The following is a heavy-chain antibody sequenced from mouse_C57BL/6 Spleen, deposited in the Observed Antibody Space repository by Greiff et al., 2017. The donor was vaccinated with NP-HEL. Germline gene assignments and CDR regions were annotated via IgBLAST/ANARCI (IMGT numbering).Heavy chain of an antibody. CDR2: INPNNGGT. J-gene: IGHJ3*01. CDR1: GYTFTDYY. D-gene: IGHD2-5*01. CDR3: ARDSNYGGLFAY. Sequence: EVQLQQSGPELVKPGASVKISCKASGYTFTDYYMNWVKQSHGKSLEWIGDINPNNGGTSYNQKFKGKATLTVDKSSSTAYMELRSLTSEDSAVYYCARDSNYGGLFAYWGQGTLVTVSA. V-gene: IGHV1-26*01.